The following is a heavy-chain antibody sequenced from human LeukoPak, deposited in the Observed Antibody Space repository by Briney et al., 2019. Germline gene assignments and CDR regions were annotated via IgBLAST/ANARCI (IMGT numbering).Heavy chain of an antibody. V-gene: IGHV3-23*01. Sequence: GSLRLSCAASGFTFSSYAMSWVRQAPGKGLEWVSAISGSGGSTYYADSVKGRFTISRDNSKNTLYLQMNSLRAEDTAVYYCASDGYGYVSGDYWGQGTLVTVSS. CDR2: ISGSGGST. D-gene: IGHD5-18*01. CDR3: ASDGYGYVSGDY. CDR1: GFTFSSYA. J-gene: IGHJ4*02.